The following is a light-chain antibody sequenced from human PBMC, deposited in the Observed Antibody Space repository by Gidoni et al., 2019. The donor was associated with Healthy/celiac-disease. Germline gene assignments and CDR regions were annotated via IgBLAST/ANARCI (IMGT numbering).Light chain of an antibody. CDR3: MQALQTRT. CDR2: LGS. CDR1: QSLLHSNGYNY. V-gene: IGKV2-28*01. J-gene: IGKJ1*01. Sequence: DSVMTQSPLSLPVTPGEPASISCRSSQSLLHSNGYNYLDWYLQKPGQSPQLLIYLGSNRASGVPDRFSGSGSGTDFTLTISRVEAEDVGVYYCMQALQTRTFGQGTKVEIK.